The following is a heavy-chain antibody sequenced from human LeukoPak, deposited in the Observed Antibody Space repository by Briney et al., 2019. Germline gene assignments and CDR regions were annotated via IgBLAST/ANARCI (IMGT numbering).Heavy chain of an antibody. CDR1: GGYISSSSYY. CDR2: IYYSGST. V-gene: IGHV4-39*01. CDR3: ARGHYYGSGSL. D-gene: IGHD3-10*01. J-gene: IGHJ3*01. Sequence: PSETLSLTCTVSGGYISSSSYYWGWIRQPPGKGLEWIGSIYYSGSTYYNPSLKSRVTISVDTSKNQFSLKLSSVTAADTAVYYCARGHYYGSGSLWGQGTMVTVSS.